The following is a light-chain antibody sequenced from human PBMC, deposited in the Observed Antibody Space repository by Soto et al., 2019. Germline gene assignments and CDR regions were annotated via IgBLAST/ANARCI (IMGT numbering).Light chain of an antibody. J-gene: IGLJ1*01. Sequence: QSVLTQPPSASGTPGQRVTISWSGSSSNIGSTYVYWYQQLPGTTPKRLIYRNNQRPSGVTDRFSGSKSGTSASLAISGLRSEDEADYYCAAWDDSLRPSYVFGTGTKVTVL. CDR3: AAWDDSLRPSYV. CDR1: SSNIGSTY. V-gene: IGLV1-47*01. CDR2: RNN.